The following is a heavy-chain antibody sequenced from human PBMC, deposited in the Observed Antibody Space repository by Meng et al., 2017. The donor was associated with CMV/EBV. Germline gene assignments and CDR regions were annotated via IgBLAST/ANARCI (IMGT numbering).Heavy chain of an antibody. CDR3: ARADLLEWLLSKVYYGMDV. CDR1: GFTFSYYY. V-gene: IGHV3-11*01. J-gene: IGHJ6*02. CDR2: ILSSGITK. Sequence: GESLMISCAASGFTFSYYYMSWIRQAPGKGLAWVSCILSSGITKYYADSVKGRFTISRDNAKNSLYQQRNSLRAEDTAVYYCARADLLEWLLSKVYYGMDVWGQGTTVTVSS. D-gene: IGHD3-3*01.